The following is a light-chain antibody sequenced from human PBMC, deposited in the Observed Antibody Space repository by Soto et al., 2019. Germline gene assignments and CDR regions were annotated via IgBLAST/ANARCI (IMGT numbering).Light chain of an antibody. CDR2: GNS. CDR3: QSYYSSLTRV. Sequence: QSVLTQPPSVSGAPGQRVTISCTGSSSNIGAGYDVLWYQQLPGTAPKLLIYGNSNRPSGVPDRFSGSKSGTSASLAITGLQAEDEADYYCQSYYSSLTRVFGGGTKLTVL. CDR1: SSNIGAGYD. V-gene: IGLV1-40*01. J-gene: IGLJ3*02.